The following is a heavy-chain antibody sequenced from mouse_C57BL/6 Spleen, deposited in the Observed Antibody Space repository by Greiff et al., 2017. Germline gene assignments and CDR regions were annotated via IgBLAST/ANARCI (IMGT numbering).Heavy chain of an antibody. CDR2: INPSSGYT. J-gene: IGHJ2*01. CDR3: AMEGIYYGYDFDY. V-gene: IGHV1-7*01. Sequence: QVQLKESGAELAKPGASVKLSCKASGYTFTSYWMHWVKQRPGQGLEWIGYINPSSGYTKYNQKFKVKATLTADKSSSTAYMQLCSLTYEDSAVYYCAMEGIYYGYDFDYWGQGTTLTVSS. D-gene: IGHD2-2*01. CDR1: GYTFTSYW.